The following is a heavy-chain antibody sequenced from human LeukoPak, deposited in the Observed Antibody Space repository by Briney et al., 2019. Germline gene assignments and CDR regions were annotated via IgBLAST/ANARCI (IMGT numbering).Heavy chain of an antibody. CDR2: AYYRSKWYG. CDR3: ARASYTIPDY. Sequence: TLSLTCAISGDSLSSNSAAWNWIRQSPSRGLEWLGRAYYRSKWYGDYAVSVKSRITIDPDTSKNQFSLQLNSVTPEDTAVYYCARASYTIPDYWGQGTLVSVSS. D-gene: IGHD2-2*02. V-gene: IGHV6-1*01. J-gene: IGHJ4*02. CDR1: GDSLSSNSAA.